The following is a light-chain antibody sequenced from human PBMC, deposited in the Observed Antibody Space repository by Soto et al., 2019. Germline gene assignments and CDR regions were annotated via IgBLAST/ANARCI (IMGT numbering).Light chain of an antibody. V-gene: IGKV3-20*01. CDR2: DAS. J-gene: IGKJ1*01. CDR1: QSVSSSY. Sequence: EIVLTQSPGTLSLSPGERATLSCRASQSVSSSYLAWYQQKPGQAPRLLIYDASYRVTGIPDRFSGSGSGTDFTLTIRILEPEDFALYYCQQYGGSPVTFGQGTKVEIK. CDR3: QQYGGSPVT.